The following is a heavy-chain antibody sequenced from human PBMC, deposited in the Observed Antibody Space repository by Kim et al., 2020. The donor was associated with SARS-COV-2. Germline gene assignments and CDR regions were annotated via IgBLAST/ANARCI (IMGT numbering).Heavy chain of an antibody. J-gene: IGHJ6*02. CDR2: IIPIFGTA. V-gene: IGHV1-69*13. Sequence: SVKVSCKASGGTFSSYAISWVRQAPGQGLEWMGGIIPIFGTANYAQKFQGRVTITADESTSTAYMELSSLRSEDTAVYYCARDQYSSHFAYYYYGMDVWGQGTTVTVSS. CDR1: GGTFSSYA. CDR3: ARDQYSSHFAYYYYGMDV. D-gene: IGHD6-6*01.